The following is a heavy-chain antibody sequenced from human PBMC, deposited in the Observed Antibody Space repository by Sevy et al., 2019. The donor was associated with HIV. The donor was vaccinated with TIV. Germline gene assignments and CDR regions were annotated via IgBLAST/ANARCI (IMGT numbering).Heavy chain of an antibody. V-gene: IGHV3-48*02. CDR3: ARELRGTRWVDP. CDR2: ISSRSNNI. J-gene: IGHJ5*02. Sequence: GGFPRFSCAPSGFTLFTYNTNGGRQPPGKGLEWVSYISSRSNNIDHADPVKGRFTISRENAKNSLYLQMNSLRDEDTAVYYCARELRGTRWVDPWGQGTLVTVSS. CDR1: GFTLFTYN. D-gene: IGHD3-10*01.